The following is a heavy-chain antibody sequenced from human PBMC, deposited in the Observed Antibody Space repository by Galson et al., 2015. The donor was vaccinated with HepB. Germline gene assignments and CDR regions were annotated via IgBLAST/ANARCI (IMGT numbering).Heavy chain of an antibody. CDR1: GYSFTSNW. V-gene: IGHV5-51*01. Sequence: QSGAEVKKPGESLKISCKASGYSFTSNWIGWVRQMPGKGLEWMGFIYPSDSDTRYSPSFQGQVTISADKSINTAYLQWSSLKASDTAMYYCARRPGLLRPFDFWGQGTLVTVYS. CDR3: ARRPGLLRPFDF. CDR2: IYPSDSDT. D-gene: IGHD1-26*01. J-gene: IGHJ4*02.